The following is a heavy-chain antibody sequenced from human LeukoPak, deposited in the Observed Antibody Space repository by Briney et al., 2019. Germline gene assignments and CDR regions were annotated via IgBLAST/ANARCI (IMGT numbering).Heavy chain of an antibody. CDR3: ATYLVGGSLAAFDI. Sequence: ASVKVSRKVSGYTLTELSMHWVRQAPGKGLEWMGGFDPEDGETIYAQKFQGRVTMTEDTSTDTAYMELSSLRSEDTAVYYCATYLVGGSLAAFDIWGQGTMVTVSS. J-gene: IGHJ3*02. D-gene: IGHD1-26*01. CDR1: GYTLTELS. CDR2: FDPEDGET. V-gene: IGHV1-24*01.